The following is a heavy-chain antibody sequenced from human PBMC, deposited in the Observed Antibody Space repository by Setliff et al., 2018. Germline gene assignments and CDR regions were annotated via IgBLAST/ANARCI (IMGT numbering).Heavy chain of an antibody. V-gene: IGHV4-34*01. D-gene: IGHD3-3*01. CDR1: GASFSNYY. CDR2: FDHSGTT. J-gene: IGHJ4*01. Sequence: SETLSLTCTVYGASFSNYYWGWVRQPPEERLEWIAEFDHSGTTKYNPSLMGRVTISVDTSKNQFSLRLSSVTAADTAVYYCRFWIGYYKNDYWGQGTLVTVSS. CDR3: RFWIGYYKNDY.